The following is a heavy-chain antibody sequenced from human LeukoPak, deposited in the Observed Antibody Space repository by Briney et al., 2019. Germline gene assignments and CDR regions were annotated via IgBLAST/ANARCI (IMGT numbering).Heavy chain of an antibody. D-gene: IGHD3-16*01. Sequence: GGSLRLSCAASGFTFSSYEMNWVRQAPGKGLEWVSYISSSGSTIYYADSVKGRFIISRDNAKNSLYLQMNSLRAEGTALYHCARKGVGGELGGFDYWGQGTLVTVSS. V-gene: IGHV3-48*03. J-gene: IGHJ4*02. CDR3: ARKGVGGELGGFDY. CDR1: GFTFSSYE. CDR2: ISSSGSTI.